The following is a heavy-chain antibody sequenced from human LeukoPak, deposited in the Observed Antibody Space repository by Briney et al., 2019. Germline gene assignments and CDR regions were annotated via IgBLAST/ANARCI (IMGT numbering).Heavy chain of an antibody. J-gene: IGHJ2*01. CDR3: ARDPSSGEDL. CDR1: GGSISSHYY. CDR2: IYYSGST. Sequence: SQTLSLTCTVSGGSISSHYYWIWIRQPPGKGLEWIGYIYYSGSTNYNPSLKSRVTISVDTSKNQFSLKQSSVTAADTAVSYCARDPSSGEDLWGRGTLVTVSS. D-gene: IGHD3-10*01. V-gene: IGHV4-59*01.